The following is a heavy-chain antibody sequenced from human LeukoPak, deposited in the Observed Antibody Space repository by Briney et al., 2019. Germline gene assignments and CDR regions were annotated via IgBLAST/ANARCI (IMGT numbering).Heavy chain of an antibody. CDR1: GFTFSSHW. Sequence: GGSLRLSCAASGFTFSSHWISWVRQAPGKGLEWVANIKQDGSKKSYVDSVKGRFTISRDNAKNSLYLQMNSLRAEDTAIYYCTRVGYIDEGIDYWGQGTLVTVSS. CDR3: TRVGYIDEGIDY. D-gene: IGHD5-24*01. CDR2: IKQDGSKK. J-gene: IGHJ4*02. V-gene: IGHV3-7*04.